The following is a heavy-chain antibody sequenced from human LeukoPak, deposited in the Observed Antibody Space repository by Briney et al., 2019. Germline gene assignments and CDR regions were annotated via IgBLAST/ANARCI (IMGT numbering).Heavy chain of an antibody. V-gene: IGHV4-61*05. Sequence: SETLSLTCTVSGGSISSGSYYWGWIRQPPGKGLEWIGYIYYSGSTNYNPSLKSRVTISVDTSKNQFSLKLSSVTAADTAVYYCARHGRRCSGGSCYSYWYFDLWGRGTLVTVSS. D-gene: IGHD2-15*01. CDR3: ARHGRRCSGGSCYSYWYFDL. CDR1: GGSISSGSYY. J-gene: IGHJ2*01. CDR2: IYYSGST.